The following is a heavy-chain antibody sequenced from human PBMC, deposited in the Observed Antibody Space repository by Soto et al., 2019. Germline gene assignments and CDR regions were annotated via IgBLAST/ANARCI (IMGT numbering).Heavy chain of an antibody. V-gene: IGHV4-34*01. D-gene: IGHD1-1*01. J-gene: IGHJ6*03. Sequence: SETLSLTCAVYGGSFSGYYWSWIRQPPGKGLEWIGEINHSGSTNYNPSLKSRVTISVDTSKNQFSLKLSSVTAADTAVYYCARGGTTGTTVTRNYYYMDVWGKGTTVTVSS. CDR2: INHSGST. CDR1: GGSFSGYY. CDR3: ARGGTTGTTVTRNYYYMDV.